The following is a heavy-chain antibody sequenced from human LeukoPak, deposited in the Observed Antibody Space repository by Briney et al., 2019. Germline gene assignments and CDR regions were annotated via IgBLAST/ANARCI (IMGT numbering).Heavy chain of an antibody. V-gene: IGHV3-15*01. Sequence: PGGSLRLSCAASGFTFSSYAMTWVRQAPGKGLEWVGRIKSKTDGGTRDCAAPVKGRFTISGDDSKNTLYLQMNSLKTEDTAVYYCTTTYGRNYDSSGYYLWGQGTLVTVSS. CDR3: TTTYGRNYDSSGYYL. CDR1: GFTFSSYA. J-gene: IGHJ5*02. CDR2: IKSKTDGGTR. D-gene: IGHD3-22*01.